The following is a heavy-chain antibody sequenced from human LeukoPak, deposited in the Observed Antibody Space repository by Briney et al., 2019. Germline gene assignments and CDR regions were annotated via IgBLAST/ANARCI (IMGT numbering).Heavy chain of an antibody. CDR2: IYTSGST. CDR3: ARDRIVGATWFDP. J-gene: IGHJ5*02. CDR1: GASISYYS. V-gene: IGHV4-4*07. Sequence: RASETLSLTCTVSGASISYYSWSWIRQPAGKGLEWIGRIYTSGSTKYSPSLTSRVTMSIDTSKNQFSLKLTSVTAADTAVYYCARDRIVGATWFDPWGQGTLVTVSS. D-gene: IGHD1-26*01.